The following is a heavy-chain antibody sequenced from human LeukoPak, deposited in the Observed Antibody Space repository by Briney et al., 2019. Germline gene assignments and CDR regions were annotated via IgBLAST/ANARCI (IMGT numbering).Heavy chain of an antibody. D-gene: IGHD6-19*01. J-gene: IGHJ4*02. CDR3: ARVSSGWFPLFHY. CDR2: IKQDGSEK. V-gene: IGHV3-7*03. Sequence: QPGGSLRLSCAASGFTFSTYWMSWVRQAPGKGLEWVANIKQDGSEKYYVDSVKGRFTISRDNAKSSLYLQMNSLRAEDTAIYYCARVSSGWFPLFHYWGQGTLVTVSS. CDR1: GFTFSTYW.